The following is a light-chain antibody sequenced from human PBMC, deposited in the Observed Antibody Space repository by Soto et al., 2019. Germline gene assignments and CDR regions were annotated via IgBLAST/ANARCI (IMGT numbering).Light chain of an antibody. CDR2: ATS. J-gene: IGKJ2*01. CDR1: QGIGDT. Sequence: EVVMRQSPATLSVSPGEGATLSCRASQGIGDTLAWYQQKPDQSPRLLIYATSTRAAGIPDRFSGSGSGTDFTLTISRLEPDDVAVYYCRQYDTSPPMYTFGQGTKVDIK. CDR3: RQYDTSPPMYT. V-gene: IGKV3D-15*02.